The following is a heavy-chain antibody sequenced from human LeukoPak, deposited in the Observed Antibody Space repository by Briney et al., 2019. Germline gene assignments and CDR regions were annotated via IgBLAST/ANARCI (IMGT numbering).Heavy chain of an antibody. Sequence: GGSVRLSCAASGFTFSSYGMHWVRQAPGKGLEWAAFIRYDGSNKYYADSVKGRFTISRDNSKNTLYLQMNSLRAADTAVYYCAKDPTHYRVWDDYDSTVLSYWGQGTLVTVSS. CDR1: GFTFSSYG. D-gene: IGHD3-22*01. CDR2: IRYDGSNK. J-gene: IGHJ4*02. CDR3: AKDPTHYRVWDDYDSTVLSY. V-gene: IGHV3-30*02.